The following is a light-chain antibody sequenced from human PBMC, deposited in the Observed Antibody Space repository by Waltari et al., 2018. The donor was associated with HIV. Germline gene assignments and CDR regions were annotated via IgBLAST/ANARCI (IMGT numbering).Light chain of an antibody. V-gene: IGLV1-40*01. CDR2: DTS. CDR3: QSFDSGLTAVV. J-gene: IGLJ2*01. CDR1: SSNLGAGFD. Sequence: QSVLTQPPSVSGAPGQRVSISCTGSSSNLGAGFDAQWYQQLPGAAPRLLIYDTSNRPSGVPCRFSGSRSGTSASLAITGLQADDEADYYCQSFDSGLTAVVFGGGTKLTVL.